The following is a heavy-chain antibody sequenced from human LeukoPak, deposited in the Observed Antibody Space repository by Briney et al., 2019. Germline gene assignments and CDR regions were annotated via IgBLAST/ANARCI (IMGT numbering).Heavy chain of an antibody. CDR3: ARGVRDYVWGSYRRSAFDY. D-gene: IGHD3-16*02. Sequence: GSLRLSCAASGFTFSTFAMVWVRQPPGKGLEWIGEINHSGSTNYNPSLKSRVTISVDTSKNQFSLKLSSVTAADTAVYYCARGVRDYVWGSYRRSAFDYWGQGTLVTVSS. J-gene: IGHJ4*02. CDR2: INHSGST. V-gene: IGHV4-34*01. CDR1: GFTFSTFA.